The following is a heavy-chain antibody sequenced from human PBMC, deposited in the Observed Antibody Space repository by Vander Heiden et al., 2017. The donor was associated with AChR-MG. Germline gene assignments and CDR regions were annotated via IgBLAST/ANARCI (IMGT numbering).Heavy chain of an antibody. J-gene: IGHJ4*02. CDR2: IWYDGSNK. CDR1: GFTFSKYV. CDR3: ARVGYDFWSSYFAY. Sequence: VQLVESGGGVAQPGRSLRLSCAASGFTFSKYVMHWVRQAPGKGLEWVAVIWYDGSNKYYADSVKGRFSISRDNSKNTLYLQMNSLRGEDTAVYYCARVGYDFWSSYFAYWGQGTLVSVSS. D-gene: IGHD3-3*01. V-gene: IGHV3-33*01.